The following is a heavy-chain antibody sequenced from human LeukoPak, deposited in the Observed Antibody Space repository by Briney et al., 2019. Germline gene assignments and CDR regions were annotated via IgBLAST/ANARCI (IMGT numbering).Heavy chain of an antibody. CDR1: GGSISSSSYY. D-gene: IGHD3-10*01. Sequence: SETLSLTCTVSGGSISSSSYYWGWIRQPPGKGLEWIGSIYYSGSTYYNPSLKSRVAISVDTSKNQFSLKLSSVTAADTAVYYCARLAYYYGSGSYYSGPDYWGQGTLVTVSS. CDR2: IYYSGST. J-gene: IGHJ4*02. CDR3: ARLAYYYGSGSYYSGPDY. V-gene: IGHV4-39*01.